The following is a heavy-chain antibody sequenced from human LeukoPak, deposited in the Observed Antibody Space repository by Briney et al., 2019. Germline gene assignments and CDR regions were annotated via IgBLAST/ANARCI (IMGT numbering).Heavy chain of an antibody. J-gene: IGHJ6*02. D-gene: IGHD6-13*01. CDR2: IYYSGST. Sequence: SETLSLTCTVSGGSISSSSYYWGWIRQPPGKGLEWIGSIYYSGSTYYNPSLESRVTISVDTSKNQFSLKLSSVTAADTAVYYCARDRGSSWPFYYYGMDVWGQGTTVTVSS. CDR3: ARDRGSSWPFYYYGMDV. V-gene: IGHV4-39*07. CDR1: GGSISSSSYY.